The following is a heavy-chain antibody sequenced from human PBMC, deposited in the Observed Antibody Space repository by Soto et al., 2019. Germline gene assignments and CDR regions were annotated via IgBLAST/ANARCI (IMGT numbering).Heavy chain of an antibody. J-gene: IGHJ6*02. CDR3: ARVALDLLYGMDV. V-gene: IGHV4-34*01. Sequence: TSETLSLTCAVYGGSFSGYYWSWIRQPPGKGLEWIGEINHSGSTNYNPSLKSRVTISVDTSKNQFSLKLSSVTAADTAVYYCARVALDLLYGMDVWGQGTTVTVSS. CDR2: INHSGST. CDR1: GGSFSGYY. D-gene: IGHD3-10*01.